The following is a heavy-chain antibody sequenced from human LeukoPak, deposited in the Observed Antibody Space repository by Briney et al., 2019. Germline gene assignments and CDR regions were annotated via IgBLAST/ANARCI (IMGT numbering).Heavy chain of an antibody. CDR2: IIPILGTV. CDR1: GGIFSSYG. V-gene: IGHV1-69*04. CDR3: ARLVVTAIPVLDS. J-gene: IGHJ4*02. Sequence: SVKVSCEASGGIFSSYGISWVRQAPGQGLEWMGRIIPILGTVSYAQKFQGRVTITADKSTNTAYMELSSLRSEDSAVYYCARLVVTAIPVLDSWGLGTLVTVSS. D-gene: IGHD2-21*02.